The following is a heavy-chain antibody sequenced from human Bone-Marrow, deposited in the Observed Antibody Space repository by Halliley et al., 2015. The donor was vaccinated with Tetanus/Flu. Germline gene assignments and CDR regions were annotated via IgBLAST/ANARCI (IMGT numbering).Heavy chain of an antibody. Sequence: SLRLSCAASGLTFSSYWTSWVRQAPGKGLEWVGNIKEDGSVKYYVDSAKGRFTISRDNARNSVYLQMNSLRGDDTAVYYCARSDRSPGDYWGHGTLVTVSS. CDR1: GLTFSSYW. CDR2: IKEDGSVK. CDR3: ARSDRSPGDY. J-gene: IGHJ4*01. V-gene: IGHV3-7*03.